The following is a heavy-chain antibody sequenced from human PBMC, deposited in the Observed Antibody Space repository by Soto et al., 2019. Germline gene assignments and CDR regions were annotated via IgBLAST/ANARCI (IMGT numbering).Heavy chain of an antibody. CDR3: ALWGFRDGNKLNNNYGMDV. J-gene: IGHJ6*02. Sequence: QVQLVQSGAEVKKPGSSVKVSCKASGGTFNSYAISWVRQAPGQGLEWMGGIIPIFGTANYAQNFQGRVAITADESPSAAYMKLRSLRSEDTAVYYCALWGFRDGNKLNNNYGMDVWGQGTTVTVSS. D-gene: IGHD3-10*01. V-gene: IGHV1-69*01. CDR1: GGTFNSYA. CDR2: IIPIFGTA.